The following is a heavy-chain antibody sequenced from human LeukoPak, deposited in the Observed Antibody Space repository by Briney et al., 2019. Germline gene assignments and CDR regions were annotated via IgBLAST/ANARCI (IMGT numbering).Heavy chain of an antibody. J-gene: IGHJ4*02. CDR1: GFTFSSYW. D-gene: IGHD6-19*01. CDR3: ARDPSRLAVGPGGFDY. CDR2: INSDGSST. V-gene: IGHV3-74*01. Sequence: GGSLRLSSAASGFTFSSYWMHWVRQAPGKGLVWVSRINSDGSSTSYADSVKGRFTISRDNAKNTLYLQMDSLRAEDTAVYYCARDPSRLAVGPGGFDYWGQGTLVTVSS.